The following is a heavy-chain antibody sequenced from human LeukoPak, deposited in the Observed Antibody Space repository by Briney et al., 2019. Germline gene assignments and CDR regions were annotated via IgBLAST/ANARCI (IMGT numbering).Heavy chain of an antibody. CDR1: GFTFSSYA. Sequence: GGSLRLSCAASGFTFSSYAMSWVRQAPGKGLEWVSAISGSGGSTYYADSVKGRFTISRDNSKNTLYLQMNSLRAEDTAVYYCAGYDSSGYYWRPYYFDYWGQGTLVTVSS. CDR2: ISGSGGST. V-gene: IGHV3-23*01. D-gene: IGHD3-22*01. CDR3: AGYDSSGYYWRPYYFDY. J-gene: IGHJ4*02.